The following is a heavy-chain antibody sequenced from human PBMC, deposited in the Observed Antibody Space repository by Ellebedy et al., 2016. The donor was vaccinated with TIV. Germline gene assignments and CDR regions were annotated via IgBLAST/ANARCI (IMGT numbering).Heavy chain of an antibody. V-gene: IGHV4-59*01. CDR1: GGSISNYY. Sequence: MPSETLSLTCTVSGGSISNYYWSWIRQPPGKGLEWLGYIFYSGDTNYNPSLNNRVAISVDTSKNQFSLKLSSVTAADTAVYYCARLDYDFWSGNYKWFDPWGQGTLVTVSS. CDR3: ARLDYDFWSGNYKWFDP. J-gene: IGHJ5*02. D-gene: IGHD3-3*01. CDR2: IFYSGDT.